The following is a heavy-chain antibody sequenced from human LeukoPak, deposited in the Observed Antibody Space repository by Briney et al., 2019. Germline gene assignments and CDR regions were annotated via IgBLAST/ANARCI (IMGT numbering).Heavy chain of an antibody. CDR2: IYYGGST. CDR1: GGSISNKY. D-gene: IGHD3-10*01. V-gene: IGHV4-59*01. J-gene: IGHJ5*02. Sequence: SQTLSLTCTVSGGSISNKYWSWIRQPPGKGLEWIGYIYYGGSTNYNPSLKSRVTILVDTSKNQFSLKLTSVTAADTAVYYCVRGPYGSGISNWFDPWGQGTQVIVSS. CDR3: VRGPYGSGISNWFDP.